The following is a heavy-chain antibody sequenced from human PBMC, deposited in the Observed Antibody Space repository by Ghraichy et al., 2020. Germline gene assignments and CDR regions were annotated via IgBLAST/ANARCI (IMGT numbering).Heavy chain of an antibody. J-gene: IGHJ3*02. D-gene: IGHD2-21*02. CDR2: IYSGGGT. Sequence: GGSLRLSCAASGFTVSRNYMSWVRQAPGKGLEWVSVIYSGGGTYYADSVKGRFTISRDNSKNTLFLQMNSVRVEDTALYYCARAYCGSDCYGPQDAFVIWGQGTMVTVSS. CDR1: GFTVSRNY. CDR3: ARAYCGSDCYGPQDAFVI. V-gene: IGHV3-53*01.